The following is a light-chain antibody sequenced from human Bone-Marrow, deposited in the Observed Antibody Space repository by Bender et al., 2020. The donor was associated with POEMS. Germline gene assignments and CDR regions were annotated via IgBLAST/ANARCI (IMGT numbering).Light chain of an antibody. J-gene: IGLJ1*01. CDR3: CSYPNYV. CDR1: SSDVGGYNL. V-gene: IGLV2-23*02. Sequence: QSALTQPASVSGSPGQSINISCIGTSSDVGGYNLVSWYQQHSGKAPELIIYEVSKRPSGVSNRFSGSKSDNTASLTISGLQAEDEADYYCCSYPNYVFGTGTKVTVL. CDR2: EVS.